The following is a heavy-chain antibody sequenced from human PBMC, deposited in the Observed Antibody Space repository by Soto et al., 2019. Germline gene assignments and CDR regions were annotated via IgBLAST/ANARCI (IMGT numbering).Heavy chain of an antibody. J-gene: IGHJ5*02. CDR1: GYTFTGYY. CDR3: ARDQIDIVVVPAAILSWGEWFDP. D-gene: IGHD2-2*02. V-gene: IGHV1-2*02. Sequence: QVQLVQSGAEVKKPGASVKVSCKASGYTFTGYYMHWVRQAPGQGLDWMGWINPNSGGTNYAQKFQGRVTMTRETSISTAYMELSRIRSDDTAVYYCARDQIDIVVVPAAILSWGEWFDPWGQGTLVTVSS. CDR2: INPNSGGT.